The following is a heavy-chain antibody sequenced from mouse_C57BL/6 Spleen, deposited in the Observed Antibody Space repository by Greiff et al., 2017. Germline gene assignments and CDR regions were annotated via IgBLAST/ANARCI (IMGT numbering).Heavy chain of an antibody. V-gene: IGHV3-6*01. D-gene: IGHD1-1*01. CDR3: ARDYYGSTQAY. CDR2: ISYDGSN. CDR1: GYSITSGYY. Sequence: EVQLQQSGPGLVKPSQSLSLTCSVTGYSITSGYYWNWIRQFPGNKLEWMGYISYDGSNNYNPSLKNRISITRDTSKNQFFLKLNSVTTEDTATYYCARDYYGSTQAYWGQGTLVTVSA. J-gene: IGHJ3*01.